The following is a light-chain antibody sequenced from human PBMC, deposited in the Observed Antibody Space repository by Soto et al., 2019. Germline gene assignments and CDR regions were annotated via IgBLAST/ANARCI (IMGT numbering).Light chain of an antibody. CDR3: QQYCSSPAIT. Sequence: ERIMTQSPASLSVSPAAIPTLSCRASQSINSKLAWYQQQPGQAPRRLIYGASIRAASITARFSGSRSATEFTITISSMQSEEFAVYYCQQYCSSPAITFGQGTRLEIK. J-gene: IGKJ5*01. CDR1: QSINSK. CDR2: GAS. V-gene: IGKV3-15*01.